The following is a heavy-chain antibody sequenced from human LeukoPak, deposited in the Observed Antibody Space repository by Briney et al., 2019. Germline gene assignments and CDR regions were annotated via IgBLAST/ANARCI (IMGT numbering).Heavy chain of an antibody. Sequence: XTFTGXXMHWVRQAPGQGLEWMGWINPNSGGTNYAQKFQGRVTMTRDTSISTAYMELSRLRSDDTAVYYCAXXLXXAXXXXXDYWXXXTXVTVSS. CDR2: INPNSGGT. V-gene: IGHV1-2*02. CDR1: XTFTGXX. J-gene: IGHJ4*02. CDR3: AXXLXXAXXXXXDY.